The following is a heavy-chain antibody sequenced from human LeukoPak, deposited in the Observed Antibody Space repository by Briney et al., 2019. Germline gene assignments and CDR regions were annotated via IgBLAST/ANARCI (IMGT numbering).Heavy chain of an antibody. V-gene: IGHV3-66*01. CDR1: GFTVSSNY. J-gene: IGHJ4*02. CDR3: ARVYVSFNMAFDY. D-gene: IGHD5-24*01. Sequence: GGSLRLSCAASGFTVSSNYMSWVRQTPGKGLEWVSVIDSGGSTKYADSVKGRLTISRDNSKNTLYLQINSLRAEDTAVYYCARVYVSFNMAFDYWGQGTVVTVSS. CDR2: IDSGGST.